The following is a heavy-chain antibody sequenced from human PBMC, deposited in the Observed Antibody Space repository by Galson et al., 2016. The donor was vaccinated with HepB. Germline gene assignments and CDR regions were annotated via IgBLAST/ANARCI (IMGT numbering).Heavy chain of an antibody. Sequence: SLRLSCAASGFTFTSYWIHWVRQVPGEGLVWVSRINSDGSSTHYADSVKGRFTISRDNAKNTVYLQMNSLRVEDTAVYYCARVGVSPYYYYGMDLWGQGTMVIVSS. J-gene: IGHJ6*01. CDR1: GFTFTSYW. CDR3: ARVGVSPYYYYGMDL. CDR2: INSDGSST. D-gene: IGHD2-8*01. V-gene: IGHV3-74*01.